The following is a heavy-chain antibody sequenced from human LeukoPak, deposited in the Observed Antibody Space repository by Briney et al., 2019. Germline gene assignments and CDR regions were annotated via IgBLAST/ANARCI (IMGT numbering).Heavy chain of an antibody. CDR2: VNHSGST. CDR1: GGSFSGYY. CDR3: ARTSTGGTYYFDY. Sequence: PSETLSLTCAVYGGSFSGYYWSWIRQPPGKGLEWIGEVNHSGSTNYNPSLRSRVTMSVDTSKSQFSLKLSLVTAADTAVYYCARTSTGGTYYFDYWGQGTLVTVSS. D-gene: IGHD2-2*01. V-gene: IGHV4-34*01. J-gene: IGHJ4*02.